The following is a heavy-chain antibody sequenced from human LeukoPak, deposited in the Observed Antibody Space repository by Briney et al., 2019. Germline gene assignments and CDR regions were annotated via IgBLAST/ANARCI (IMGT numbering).Heavy chain of an antibody. D-gene: IGHD6-6*01. CDR1: GFTFSSYA. CDR3: ARRKYSSSKGAFDI. J-gene: IGHJ3*02. Sequence: PGWSLRLSCAASGFTFSSYAMSWVRQAPGKGLEGVAAISGTGGTTSYADSVKGRFTISRDNSKNTLYLQMNSLRAEDTAVYYCARRKYSSSKGAFDIWGQGTMVTVSS. V-gene: IGHV3-23*01. CDR2: ISGTGGTT.